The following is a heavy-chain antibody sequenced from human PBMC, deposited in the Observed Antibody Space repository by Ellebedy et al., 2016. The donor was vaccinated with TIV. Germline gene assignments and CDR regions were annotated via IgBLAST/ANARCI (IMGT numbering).Heavy chain of an antibody. V-gene: IGHV1-8*01. CDR1: GFTFTNYD. D-gene: IGHD3-3*01. CDR3: ARGKLRFLESLGDWFDP. Sequence: AASVKVSCKTSGFTFTNYDINWVRQASGQGPEWMGWMNPKSGDTNSAQKFQGRVTMTRNTSLTTAYMELSSLRSDDTAIYYCARGKLRFLESLGDWFDPWGQGTLVTVSS. CDR2: MNPKSGDT. J-gene: IGHJ5*02.